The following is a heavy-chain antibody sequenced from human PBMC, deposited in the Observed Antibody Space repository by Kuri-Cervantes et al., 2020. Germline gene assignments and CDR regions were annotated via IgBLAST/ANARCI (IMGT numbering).Heavy chain of an antibody. V-gene: IGHV4-39*07. D-gene: IGHD3-9*01. CDR2: INHSGSS. J-gene: IGHJ4*02. Sequence: SETLSLTCTVSGGSISSSSYYWGWIRQPPGKGLEWIGEINHSGSSNYNPSLKNRLTISLDMSKNQFSLKLSSVTAADTAVYYCAREGYDILTGYYGDYWGQGTLVTVSS. CDR1: GGSISSSSYY. CDR3: AREGYDILTGYYGDY.